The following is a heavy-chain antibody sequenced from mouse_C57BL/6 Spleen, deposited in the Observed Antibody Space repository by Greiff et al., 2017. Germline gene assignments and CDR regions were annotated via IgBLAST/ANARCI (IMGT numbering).Heavy chain of an antibody. D-gene: IGHD1-1*01. J-gene: IGHJ4*01. CDR1: GYTFTSYW. Sequence: VQLQQPGAELVKPGASVKLSCKASGYTFTSYWMHWVKQRPGRGLEWIGRIDPNSGGTKYNEKFKSKATLTVDKPSSTAYMQLSSLTSEDSAVYYCAITTLVAPYAMDYWGQGTSDTASS. CDR2: IDPNSGGT. V-gene: IGHV1-72*01. CDR3: AITTLVAPYAMDY.